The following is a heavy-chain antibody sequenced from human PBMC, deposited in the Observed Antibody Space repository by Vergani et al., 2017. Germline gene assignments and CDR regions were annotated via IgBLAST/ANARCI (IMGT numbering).Heavy chain of an antibody. J-gene: IGHJ6*02. CDR1: GFTFSSYG. CDR2: IRYDGSNK. D-gene: IGHD3-22*01. CDR3: ARPMIVVVITTLDYYGMDV. V-gene: IGHV3-30*02. Sequence: QVQLVESGGGVVQPVGSLRLSCAASGFTFSSYGMHWVRQAPGKGLEWVAFIRYDGSNKYYADSVKGRFTISRDNSKNTLYLQMNSLRAEDTAVYYCARPMIVVVITTLDYYGMDVWGQGTTVTVSS.